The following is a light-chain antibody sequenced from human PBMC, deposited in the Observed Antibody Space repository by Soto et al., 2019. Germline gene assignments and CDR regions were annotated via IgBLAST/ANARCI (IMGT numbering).Light chain of an antibody. CDR3: AAWDDSLSGPVV. Sequence: QSVLTQPPSASGTPGQRVTISCSGSSSNIGSNYVYWYQQLPGTAPKLLIYRNNQRPSGVPDRFSGSKSGTSASLAISGLRSEDEADYYCAAWDDSLSGPVVFGGGTKLTGL. V-gene: IGLV1-47*01. CDR2: RNN. CDR1: SSNIGSNY. J-gene: IGLJ2*01.